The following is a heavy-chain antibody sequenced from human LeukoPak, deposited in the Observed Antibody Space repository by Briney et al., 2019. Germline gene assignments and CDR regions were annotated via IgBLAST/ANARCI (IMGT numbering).Heavy chain of an antibody. J-gene: IGHJ6*03. CDR2: TYYSGST. D-gene: IGHD2-8*01. CDR3: ARDPWSYYYMDV. CDR1: GGSISSYY. Sequence: SETLSLTCTVSGGSISSYYWSWIRQPPGKGLEWIGYTYYSGSTNYNPSLKSRVTISVDTSKNQFSLKLSSVTAADTAVYYCARDPWSYYYMDVWGKGTTVTVSS. V-gene: IGHV4-59*01.